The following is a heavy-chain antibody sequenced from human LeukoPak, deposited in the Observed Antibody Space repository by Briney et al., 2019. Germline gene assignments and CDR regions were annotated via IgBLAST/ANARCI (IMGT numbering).Heavy chain of an antibody. J-gene: IGHJ5*02. V-gene: IGHV1-69*13. CDR1: GGTFSSYA. D-gene: IGHD5-24*01. Sequence: RASVKVSCKASGGTFSSYAISWVRQAPGQGLEWMGGIIPIFGTANYAQKFQGRVTITADESTSTAYMELSSLRSEDTAVYYCARDPTPVEMATGFDPWGQGTLVTVSS. CDR2: IIPIFGTA. CDR3: ARDPTPVEMATGFDP.